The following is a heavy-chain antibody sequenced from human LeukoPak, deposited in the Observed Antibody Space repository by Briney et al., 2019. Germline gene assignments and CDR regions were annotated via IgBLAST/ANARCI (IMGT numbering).Heavy chain of an antibody. Sequence: GGSLRLSCLTSGFTLSTNAMSWVRQAPGKGLEWISGISGSGASTYYADSVKGRFTISRDDSRNTLYLQMNSLRGDDTAVYYCAEDVGKWESLHFFDYWGQGTLVTVSS. J-gene: IGHJ4*02. CDR1: GFTLSTNA. CDR2: ISGSGAST. V-gene: IGHV3-23*01. D-gene: IGHD1-26*01. CDR3: AEDVGKWESLHFFDY.